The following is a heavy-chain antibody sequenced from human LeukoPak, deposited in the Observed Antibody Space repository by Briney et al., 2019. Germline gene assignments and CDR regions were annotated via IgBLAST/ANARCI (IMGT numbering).Heavy chain of an antibody. J-gene: IGHJ4*02. V-gene: IGHV4-59*01. Sequence: SETLSLTCTVSGGSISSYYWSWIRQPPGKGLEWIGYIYYSGSTNYNPSLKSRVTISVDTSKNQFSLKPSSVTAADTAVYYCARGPSPLRLGELSFIVWGQGTLVTVSS. CDR1: GGSISSYY. CDR3: ARGPSPLRLGELSFIV. CDR2: IYYSGST. D-gene: IGHD3-16*02.